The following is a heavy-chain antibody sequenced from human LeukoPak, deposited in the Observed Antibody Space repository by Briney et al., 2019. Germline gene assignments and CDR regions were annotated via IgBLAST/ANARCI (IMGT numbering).Heavy chain of an antibody. CDR2: IGGSGGST. D-gene: IGHD6-13*01. V-gene: IGHV3-23*01. CDR3: TKEVAAAGYFDY. J-gene: IGHJ4*02. CDR1: GFTFSSYS. Sequence: PGGSLRLSCAASGFTFSSYSMNWVRQAPGKGLEWVSSIGGSGGSTYYADSVKGRFTISRDNSKNTLYMQMNSLRAEDTAVYYCTKEVAAAGYFDYWGQGTLVTVSS.